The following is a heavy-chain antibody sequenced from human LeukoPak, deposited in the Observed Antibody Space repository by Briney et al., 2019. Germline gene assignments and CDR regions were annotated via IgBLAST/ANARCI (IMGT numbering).Heavy chain of an antibody. J-gene: IGHJ6*02. Sequence: TGGSLRLSCAASGFIFRIYGMHWVRQAPGKGLEWVSVIYSGGSTYYADSVKGRFTISRDNSKNTLYLQMNSLRAEDTAVYHCARDTVTTFRFRDYQHYGMDVWGQGTTVTVSS. D-gene: IGHD4-17*01. CDR1: GFIFRIYG. CDR2: IYSGGST. V-gene: IGHV3-53*01. CDR3: ARDTVTTFRFRDYQHYGMDV.